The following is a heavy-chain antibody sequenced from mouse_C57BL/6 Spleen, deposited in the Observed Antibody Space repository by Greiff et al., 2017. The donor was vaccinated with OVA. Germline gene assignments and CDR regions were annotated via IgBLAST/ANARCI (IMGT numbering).Heavy chain of an antibody. Sequence: QVQLQQPGAELVKPGASVKMSCKASGYTFTSYWITWVKQRPGQGLEWIGDIYPGSGSTNYNEKFKSKATLTVDTSSSTAYMQLSSLTSEDSAVYYCARELLRSWYFDVWGTGTTVTVSS. V-gene: IGHV1-55*01. CDR1: GYTFTSYW. CDR2: IYPGSGST. J-gene: IGHJ1*03. D-gene: IGHD1-1*01. CDR3: ARELLRSWYFDV.